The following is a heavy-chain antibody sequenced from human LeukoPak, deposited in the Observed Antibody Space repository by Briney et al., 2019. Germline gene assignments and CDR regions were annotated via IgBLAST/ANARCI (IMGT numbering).Heavy chain of an antibody. J-gene: IGHJ4*02. CDR3: ARYNFASGTLSYFDY. CDR2: IYYSRTY. CDR1: GGSIFSGDYY. V-gene: IGHV4-31*03. D-gene: IGHD3-10*01. Sequence: SQTLSLTCTVSGGSIFSGDYYWTWIRQHPGKGLEWIGYIYYSRTYFYNPSLKSRVTILVDTSKNQFSLRLSSLTAADTAVYFCARYNFASGTLSYFDYWGQGTLVTVSS.